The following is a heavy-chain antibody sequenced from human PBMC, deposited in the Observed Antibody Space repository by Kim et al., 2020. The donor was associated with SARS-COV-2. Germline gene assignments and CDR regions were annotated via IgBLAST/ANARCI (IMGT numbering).Heavy chain of an antibody. CDR3: ARLPGIAAAGDARAEYFQH. D-gene: IGHD6-13*01. J-gene: IGHJ1*01. V-gene: IGHV3-53*04. Sequence: GGSLRLSCAASGFTVSSNYMSWVRQAPGKGLEWVSVIYSGGSTYYADSVKGRFTISRHNSKNTLYLQMNSLRAEDTAVYYCARLPGIAAAGDARAEYFQHWGQGTLVTVSS. CDR1: GFTVSSNY. CDR2: IYSGGST.